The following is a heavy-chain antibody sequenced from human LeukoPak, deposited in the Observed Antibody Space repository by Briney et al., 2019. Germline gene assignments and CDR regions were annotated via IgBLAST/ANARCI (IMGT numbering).Heavy chain of an antibody. CDR2: IIPIFGTA. D-gene: IGHD3-9*01. CDR1: GGTFSSYA. CDR3: AVDRLTGYYAFDS. J-gene: IGHJ4*02. Sequence: ASVKVSCKASGGTFSSYAISWVRQAPGQGLEWMGGIIPIFGTANYAQKFQGRVTITADESTSTAYMELSSLRSEDTAVYYCAVDRLTGYYAFDSWGQGTLVTVSS. V-gene: IGHV1-69*13.